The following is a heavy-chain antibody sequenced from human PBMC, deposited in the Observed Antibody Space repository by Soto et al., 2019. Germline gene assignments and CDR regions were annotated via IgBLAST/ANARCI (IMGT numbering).Heavy chain of an antibody. CDR3: ASLDIVVVVAASPEAFDI. Sequence: PGGSLRLSCAASGFTFSSYAMHWVRQAPGKGLEWVAVISYDGSNKYYADSVKGRFTISRGNSKNTLYLQMNSLRAEDTAVYYCASLDIVVVVAASPEAFDIWGQGTMVTVSS. CDR2: ISYDGSNK. CDR1: GFTFSSYA. J-gene: IGHJ3*02. D-gene: IGHD2-15*01. V-gene: IGHV3-30-3*01.